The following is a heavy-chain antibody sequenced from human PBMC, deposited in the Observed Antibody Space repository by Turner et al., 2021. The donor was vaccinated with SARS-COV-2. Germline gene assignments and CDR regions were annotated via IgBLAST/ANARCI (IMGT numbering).Heavy chain of an antibody. D-gene: IGHD5-12*01. Sequence: QVQLVESGGGVVQPGRSLRLSCAASGFIFSTYGMHWVRQAPGKGLEWEAVISYDGSNKYYADSVKGRFTISRDNSKNTLYLQMNSLRAEDTAVYYCAKARDGYNYFDYWGQGTLVTVSS. J-gene: IGHJ4*02. CDR2: ISYDGSNK. V-gene: IGHV3-30*18. CDR1: GFIFSTYG. CDR3: AKARDGYNYFDY.